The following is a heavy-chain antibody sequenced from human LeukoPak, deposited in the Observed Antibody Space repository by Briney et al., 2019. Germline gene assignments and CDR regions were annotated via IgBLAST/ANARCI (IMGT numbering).Heavy chain of an antibody. CDR2: ISYEGSNK. CDR3: AKDRRIAAAGKYYYYYYGMDV. V-gene: IGHV3-30*18. D-gene: IGHD6-13*01. Sequence: PGGSLRLSCAASGFTFSSYGMHWVRQAPGKGLEWVAVISYEGSNKYYADSVKGRFTISRDNSKNTLYLQMNSLRAEDTAVYYCAKDRRIAAAGKYYYYYYGMDVWGQGTTVTVSS. J-gene: IGHJ6*02. CDR1: GFTFSSYG.